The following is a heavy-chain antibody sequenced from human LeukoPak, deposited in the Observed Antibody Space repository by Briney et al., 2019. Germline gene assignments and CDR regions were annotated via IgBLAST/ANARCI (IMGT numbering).Heavy chain of an antibody. V-gene: IGHV1-46*01. CDR3: AREERGGSDYGVNIDY. Sequence: ASVKVSCKASGYTFTSYYMHWVRQAPGQGLEWMGIINPSGGSTSYAQKFQGRVTMTRDTSTSTVYMALSSLRSEDTAVYYCAREERGGSDYGVNIDYWGQGTLVTVSS. D-gene: IGHD4-17*01. J-gene: IGHJ4*02. CDR1: GYTFTSYY. CDR2: INPSGGST.